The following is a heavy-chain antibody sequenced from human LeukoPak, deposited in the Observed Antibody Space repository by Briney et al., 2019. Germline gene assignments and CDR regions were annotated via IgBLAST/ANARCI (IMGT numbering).Heavy chain of an antibody. CDR3: ARDHGDYSPFDY. D-gene: IGHD4-17*01. Sequence: GASVKVSCKASGGTFSSYAISWVRQAPGQGLEWMGGIIPIFGTANYAQKFQGRVTITADESTSTAYMELSSLRSEDTAAYYCARDHGDYSPFDYWGQGTLVTVSS. V-gene: IGHV1-69*13. CDR1: GGTFSSYA. J-gene: IGHJ4*02. CDR2: IIPIFGTA.